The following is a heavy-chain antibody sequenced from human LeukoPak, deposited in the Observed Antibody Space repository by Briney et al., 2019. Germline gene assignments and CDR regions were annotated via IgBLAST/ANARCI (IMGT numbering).Heavy chain of an antibody. D-gene: IGHD6-19*01. CDR3: TRQRSGWPLDF. J-gene: IGHJ4*02. V-gene: IGHV5-10-1*01. Sequence: NHGESPNISCKGSGYSFTTYCITWVRQMHGKGLECMARLDLIDPYTNYSPSCQGHFTTSAYKSTSTAYLQWSSLKAPDTAMYYCTRQRSGWPLDFWGQGTLVTVSS. CDR1: GYSFTTYC. CDR2: LDLIDPYT.